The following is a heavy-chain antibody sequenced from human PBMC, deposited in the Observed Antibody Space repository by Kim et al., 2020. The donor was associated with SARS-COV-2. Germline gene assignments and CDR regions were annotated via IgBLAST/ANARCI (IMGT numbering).Heavy chain of an antibody. V-gene: IGHV4-59*01. CDR2: IYYSGST. CDR3: ARAHLTMVRPFDY. CDR1: GGSISSYY. D-gene: IGHD3-10*01. J-gene: IGHJ4*02. Sequence: SETLSLTCTVSGGSISSYYWSWIRQPPGKGLEWIGYIYYSGSTNYNPSLKSRVTISVDTSKNQFSLKLSSVTAADTAVYYCARAHLTMVRPFDYWGQGTLVTVSS.